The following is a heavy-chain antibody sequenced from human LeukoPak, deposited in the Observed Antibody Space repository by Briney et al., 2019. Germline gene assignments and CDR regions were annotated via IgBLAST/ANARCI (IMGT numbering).Heavy chain of an antibody. J-gene: IGHJ2*01. Sequence: SETLSLTCTVSGGSISSSSYYWGWIRQPPGKGLEWIGSIYYSGSTYYNPSLKSRVTISVDTSKNQFSLKLSSVTAADTAVYYCARTVTYWYFGPWGRGTLVTVSS. CDR3: ARTVTYWYFGP. D-gene: IGHD4-17*01. CDR1: GGSISSSSYY. CDR2: IYYSGST. V-gene: IGHV4-39*01.